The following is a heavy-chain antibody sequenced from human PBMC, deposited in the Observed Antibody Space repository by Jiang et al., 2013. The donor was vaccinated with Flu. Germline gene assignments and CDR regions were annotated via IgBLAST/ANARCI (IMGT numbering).Heavy chain of an antibody. CDR3: GSRLGELSPIDY. D-gene: IGHD3-16*02. V-gene: IGHV4-30-4*01. J-gene: IGHJ4*02. CDR2: IYYSGST. Sequence: GPGLVKPSQTLSLTCTVSGGSISSGDYYWSWIRQPPGKGLEWIGYIYYSGSTYYNPSLKSRVTISVDTSKNQFSLKPSSVTAADTAVYYCGSRLGELSPIDYWGQGTLVTVSS. CDR1: GGSISSGDYY.